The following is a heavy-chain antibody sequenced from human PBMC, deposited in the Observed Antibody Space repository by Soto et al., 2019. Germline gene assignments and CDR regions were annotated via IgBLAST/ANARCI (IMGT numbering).Heavy chain of an antibody. CDR3: ARDWRYFDWLLFGDACYI. CDR2: IIPILGIA. J-gene: IGHJ3*02. V-gene: IGHV1-69*08. D-gene: IGHD3-9*01. CDR1: GGTFSSYT. Sequence: QVQLVQSGAEVKKPGSSVKVSCKASGGTFSSYTISWVRQAPGQGLEWMGRIIPILGIANYAQKFQGRVTITADKSTSTAYMELSSLRSEDTAVYYCARDWRYFDWLLFGDACYIWGQGTMVTVSS.